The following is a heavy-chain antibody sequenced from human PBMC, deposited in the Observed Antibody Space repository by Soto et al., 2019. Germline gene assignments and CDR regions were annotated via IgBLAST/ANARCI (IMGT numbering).Heavy chain of an antibody. J-gene: IGHJ5*02. Sequence: PGGSLRLSCAASGFTLSSYAMSRVRQAPGKGLEWVSAISGSGGSTYYADSVKGRFTISRDNSKNTLYLQMNSLRAEDTAVYYCAKDLLPYSSGWYRNWFDPRGQGTRVTVSS. D-gene: IGHD6-19*01. V-gene: IGHV3-23*01. CDR3: AKDLLPYSSGWYRNWFDP. CDR1: GFTLSSYA. CDR2: ISGSGGST.